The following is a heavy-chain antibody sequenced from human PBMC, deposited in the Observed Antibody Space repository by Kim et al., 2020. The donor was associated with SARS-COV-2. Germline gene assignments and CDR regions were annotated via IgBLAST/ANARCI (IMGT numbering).Heavy chain of an antibody. V-gene: IGHV3-74*01. Sequence: AEAVRGRFTIARDNTKNTLYLQMNSLGAEDTALYYCARRAVDSSGTYYFDYWGQGTLVTVSS. J-gene: IGHJ4*02. D-gene: IGHD3-22*01. CDR3: ARRAVDSSGTYYFDY.